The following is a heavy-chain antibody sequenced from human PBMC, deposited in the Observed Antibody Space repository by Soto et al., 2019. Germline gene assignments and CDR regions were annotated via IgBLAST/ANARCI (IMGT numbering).Heavy chain of an antibody. Sequence: GGSLRLSCAASGFTFSSYGMHWVRQAPGKGLEWVAVISYDGSNKYYADSVKGRFTISRDNSKNTLYLQMNSLRAEDTAVYYCAKERGYSSGWWVYWGQGTLVTVSS. CDR1: GFTFSSYG. CDR3: AKERGYSSGWWVY. D-gene: IGHD6-19*01. CDR2: ISYDGSNK. J-gene: IGHJ4*02. V-gene: IGHV3-30*18.